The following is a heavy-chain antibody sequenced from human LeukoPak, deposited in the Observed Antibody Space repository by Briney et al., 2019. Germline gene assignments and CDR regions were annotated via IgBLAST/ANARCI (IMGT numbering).Heavy chain of an antibody. CDR3: AREVGSSGWYAAEYFQH. CDR2: INPNSGGT. J-gene: IGHJ1*01. Sequence: ASVKVSCKASGYTFTGYYMHWVRQAPGQGLEWMGWINPNSGGTNYAQKFQGRVTMTRDTSTSTVYMELSSLRSEDTAVYYCAREVGSSGWYAAEYFQHWGQGTLVTVSS. V-gene: IGHV1-2*02. CDR1: GYTFTGYY. D-gene: IGHD6-19*01.